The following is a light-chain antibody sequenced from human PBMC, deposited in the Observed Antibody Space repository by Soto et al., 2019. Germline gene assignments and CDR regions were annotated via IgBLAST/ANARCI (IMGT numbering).Light chain of an antibody. CDR3: GTWDLSLSAVV. Sequence: QSVLTQPPSVAAAPGQKVTISCSGSRSNIGNNYVSWYQQLPGTAPKLLIYDNNKRPSGIPDRFSGSKSGTSATLGITGLQTGDEADYYFGTWDLSLSAVVFGGGTQLSVL. V-gene: IGLV1-51*01. CDR2: DNN. CDR1: RSNIGNNY. J-gene: IGLJ2*01.